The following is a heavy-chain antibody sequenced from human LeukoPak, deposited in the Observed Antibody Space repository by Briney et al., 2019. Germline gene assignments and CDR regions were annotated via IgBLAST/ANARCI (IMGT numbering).Heavy chain of an antibody. CDR2: IIPIFGTA. Sequence: SVKVSCKASGGTFSNYAISWVRQAPGQGLEWMGGIIPIFGTANYAQKFQGRVAITTDESTSTAYMELSSLRSEDTAVYYCARDIAAAGLLDYWGQGTLVTVSS. D-gene: IGHD6-13*01. CDR1: GGTFSNYA. CDR3: ARDIAAAGLLDY. J-gene: IGHJ4*02. V-gene: IGHV1-69*05.